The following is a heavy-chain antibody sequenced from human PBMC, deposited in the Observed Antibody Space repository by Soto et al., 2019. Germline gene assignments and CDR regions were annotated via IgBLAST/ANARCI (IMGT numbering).Heavy chain of an antibody. V-gene: IGHV3-23*01. Sequence: EVQLLESGGGLVQPGGSLRLSCAASGFTFSSYVMSWVRQAPEKGLEWVSGISGSGGSTYYADSVKGRFTISRDNSKNTLYLQMNSLRAEDTAVYYCAKTDKYNSQSSGWANRFDHWGQGTLVTVSS. J-gene: IGHJ4*02. CDR3: AKTDKYNSQSSGWANRFDH. CDR2: ISGSGGST. CDR1: GFTFSSYV. D-gene: IGHD6-19*01.